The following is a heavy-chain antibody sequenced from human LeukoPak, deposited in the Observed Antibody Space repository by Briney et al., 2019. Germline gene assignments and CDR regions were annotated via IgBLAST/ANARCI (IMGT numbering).Heavy chain of an antibody. CDR1: GFTFSSYA. J-gene: IGHJ4*02. V-gene: IGHV3-23*01. Sequence: PGGSLRLSCAGSGFTFSSYAMSWVRQAPGKGLEWVSAISGSGGSTYYADSVKGRFTISRDNSKNTLYLQMNSLRAEDTAVYYCAKVGVTSCYLCIDYWGQGTLVTVSS. D-gene: IGHD2-2*01. CDR3: AKVGVTSCYLCIDY. CDR2: ISGSGGST.